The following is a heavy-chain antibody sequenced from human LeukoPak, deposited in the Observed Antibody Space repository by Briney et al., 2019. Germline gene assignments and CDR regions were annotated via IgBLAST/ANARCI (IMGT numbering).Heavy chain of an antibody. CDR1: GYTFSTYY. J-gene: IGHJ4*02. CDR3: ARANGGGLDY. D-gene: IGHD3-10*01. CDR2: IHPTDGST. V-gene: IGHV1-46*01. Sequence: ASVKVSCKTSGYTFSTYYMHWVRQAPGQGLEWLGIIHPTDGSTSYAQKIQGRVTMTRDTATGTVYLELSSLRSEDTAVYWCARANGGGLDYWGQGTLITVSS.